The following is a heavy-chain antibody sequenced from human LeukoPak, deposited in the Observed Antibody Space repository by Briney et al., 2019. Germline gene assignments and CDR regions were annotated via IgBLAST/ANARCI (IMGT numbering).Heavy chain of an antibody. Sequence: GASVKVSCKASGYTFTGYYMHWVRRAPGQGLEWMGWINPNSGGTNYAQKFQGRVTMTRDTSISTAYMELSRLRSDDTAVYYCASTSPHDSSRKHYWGQGTLVTVSS. V-gene: IGHV1-2*02. D-gene: IGHD3-22*01. CDR1: GYTFTGYY. CDR3: ASTSPHDSSRKHY. J-gene: IGHJ4*02. CDR2: INPNSGGT.